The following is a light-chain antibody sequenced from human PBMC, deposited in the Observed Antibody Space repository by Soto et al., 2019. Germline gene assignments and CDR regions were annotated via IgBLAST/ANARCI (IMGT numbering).Light chain of an antibody. Sequence: EIVLTQSPGTLSLSPGERATLSCRASQSVSSSYLAWYQQKPGKAPRLLIYGASSRATGIPDRFSGSGSGTDFTLTISSLEPEDFAVYYCQQYGSSPFGQGTKLEIK. CDR1: QSVSSSY. CDR2: GAS. J-gene: IGKJ2*01. CDR3: QQYGSSP. V-gene: IGKV3-20*01.